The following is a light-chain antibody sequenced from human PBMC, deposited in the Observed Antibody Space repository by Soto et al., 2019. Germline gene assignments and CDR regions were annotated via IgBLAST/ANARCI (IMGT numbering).Light chain of an antibody. CDR1: SSDVGAYNS. Sequence: QSALTQPASVSGSPGQSITISCTGTSSDVGAYNSVSWFQHHPGKAPKLMISEVSNRPSGISNRFSGSKSGNTASLTISGLQAEDEADYYCSSYTNTNTRVFGGETKLTVL. CDR3: SSYTNTNTRV. CDR2: EVS. V-gene: IGLV2-14*01. J-gene: IGLJ3*02.